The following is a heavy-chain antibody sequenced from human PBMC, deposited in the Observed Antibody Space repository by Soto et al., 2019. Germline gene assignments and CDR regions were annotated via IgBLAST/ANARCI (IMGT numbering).Heavy chain of an antibody. CDR3: TRVPTPSGIEFDY. D-gene: IGHD6-13*01. V-gene: IGHV3-49*04. Sequence: PGGSLRLSCTASGFTFGDYAMSWVRQAPGKGLEWVGFIRSKAYGGTTEYAASVKGRFTISRDDSKSIAYLQMNSLKTEDTAVYYCTRVPTPSGIEFDYWGQGTLVTVSS. J-gene: IGHJ4*02. CDR1: GFTFGDYA. CDR2: IRSKAYGGTT.